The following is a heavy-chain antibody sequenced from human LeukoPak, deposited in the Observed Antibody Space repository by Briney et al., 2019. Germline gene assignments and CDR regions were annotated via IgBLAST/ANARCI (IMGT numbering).Heavy chain of an antibody. Sequence: PSETLSLTCSVSGGSINSYHWSWIRQPPGKGLEWIGYIHYTGSTNYNPSLKSRVTISLDTSKSQFSLKVNSVTAADTAVYYCARHDFGATRDYWGQETLVTVSS. V-gene: IGHV4-59*01. D-gene: IGHD3/OR15-3a*01. CDR2: IHYTGST. J-gene: IGHJ4*02. CDR3: ARHDFGATRDY. CDR1: GGSINSYH.